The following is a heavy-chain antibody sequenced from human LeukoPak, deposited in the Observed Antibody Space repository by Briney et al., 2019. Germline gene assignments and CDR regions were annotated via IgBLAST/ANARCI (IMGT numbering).Heavy chain of an antibody. J-gene: IGHJ3*02. Sequence: GGSLRLSCAASRFTLSGYWMHCVRQAPGEGLEWVGRIKSKTDGGTTDYAARVKGRLTILRDDSKNTLYLQMNSLKTEDTAVYYCTTDYYGSGMGDAFDIWGQGTMVTVSS. CDR2: IKSKTDGGTT. D-gene: IGHD3-10*01. CDR1: RFTLSGYW. CDR3: TTDYYGSGMGDAFDI. V-gene: IGHV3-15*01.